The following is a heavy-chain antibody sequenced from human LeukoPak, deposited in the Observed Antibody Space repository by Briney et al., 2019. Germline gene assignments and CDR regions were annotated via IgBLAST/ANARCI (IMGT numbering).Heavy chain of an antibody. Sequence: SETLSLTCTVSGGSISTYYWSWIRQPPGKGLEWIGYIYYSGSTNYNPSLKSRVTISVDTSKNQFSLKLSSVTAADTAVYYCARTNTRYYYMDVWGKGTTVTVSS. D-gene: IGHD3-3*01. J-gene: IGHJ6*03. V-gene: IGHV4-59*01. CDR1: GGSISTYY. CDR2: IYYSGST. CDR3: ARTNTRYYYMDV.